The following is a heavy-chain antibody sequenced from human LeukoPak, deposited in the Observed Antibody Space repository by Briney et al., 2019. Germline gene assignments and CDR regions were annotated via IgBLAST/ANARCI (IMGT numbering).Heavy chain of an antibody. CDR1: GFTFSGSA. CDR3: TRDSGTSNWFDP. D-gene: IGHD1-26*01. J-gene: IGHJ5*02. CDR2: IGKKDKGYATAT. Sequence: GGSLRLSCAASGFTFSGSAIHWVRQSSGKGLEWVGQIGKKDKGYATATAYAASVKGRFTISRDDSINTAYPQVKSLKTEDTALYYCTRDSGTSNWFDPWGQGTLVTVSS. V-gene: IGHV3-73*01.